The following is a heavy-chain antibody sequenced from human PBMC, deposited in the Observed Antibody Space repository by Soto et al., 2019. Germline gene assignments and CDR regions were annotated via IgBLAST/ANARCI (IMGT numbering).Heavy chain of an antibody. V-gene: IGHV4-4*07. CDR2: ISTSGTT. J-gene: IGHJ6*02. CDR1: GASISSYF. CDR3: AGQTADSSAYYSAEV. D-gene: IGHD3-22*01. Sequence: SETLSLTFSVSGASISSYFWTWIRQPAGKVLDWIGRISTSGTTNYNPSLKSRVTISIDTSKNHFSLNLSSVTAADTAVYYCAGQTADSSAYYSAEVWGQGTTVTVSS.